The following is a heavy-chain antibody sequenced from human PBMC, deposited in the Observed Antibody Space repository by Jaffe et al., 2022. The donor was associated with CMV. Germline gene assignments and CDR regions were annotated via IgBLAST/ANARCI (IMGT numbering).Heavy chain of an antibody. J-gene: IGHJ3*02. D-gene: IGHD1-1*01. V-gene: IGHV1-3*01. CDR1: GYTFTSYA. CDR3: ARDIYNWNDEGTYDAFDI. CDR2: INAGNGNT. Sequence: QVQLVQSGAEVKKPGASVKVSCKASGYTFTSYAMHWVRQAPGQRLEWMGWINAGNGNTKYSQKFQGRVTITRDTSASTAYMELSSLRSEDTAVYYCARDIYNWNDEGTYDAFDIWGQGTMVTVSS.